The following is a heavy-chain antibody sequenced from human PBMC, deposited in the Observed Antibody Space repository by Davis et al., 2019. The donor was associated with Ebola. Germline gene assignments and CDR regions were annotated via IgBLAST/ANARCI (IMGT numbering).Heavy chain of an antibody. CDR1: GFTFSHYA. CDR3: ARWAYCGGDCLTAELAPPAAFDI. V-gene: IGHV3-30-3*01. Sequence: PGGSLRLSCAASGFTFSHYALHWVRQAPGKGLEWVAVISYDGSNKYYVDSVKGRFTISRDNSKNTLYLQMNSLRAEDTAVYYCARWAYCGGDCLTAELAPPAAFDIGGQGTMVTVSS. D-gene: IGHD2-21*02. CDR2: ISYDGSNK. J-gene: IGHJ3*02.